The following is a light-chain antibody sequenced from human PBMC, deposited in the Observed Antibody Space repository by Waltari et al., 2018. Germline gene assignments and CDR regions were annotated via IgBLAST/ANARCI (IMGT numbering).Light chain of an antibody. Sequence: DVQMTQSPSPLSASVGYTVSITCRASQSIMSWLAWYQQKAGKAPKVLISKASTLESGVPSRFSGSESGTEFTLTISNLQPDDFATYYCQQYNTDYTFGQGTILEIK. CDR3: QQYNTDYT. CDR2: KAS. J-gene: IGKJ2*01. V-gene: IGKV1-5*03. CDR1: QSIMSW.